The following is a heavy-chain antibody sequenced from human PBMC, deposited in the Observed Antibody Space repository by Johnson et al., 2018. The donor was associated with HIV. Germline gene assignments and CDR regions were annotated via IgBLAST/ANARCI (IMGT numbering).Heavy chain of an antibody. Sequence: QVQLVESGGGVVQPRRSLRLSCAASGFAFSGYALHWVRQAPGKGLEWVAVISYDGSNKYYADSVKGRFTISRDNSKNTLYLQMNSLRAEDTAVYYCARDYGSGWYWAFDIWGQGTMVTVSS. CDR2: ISYDGSNK. CDR3: ARDYGSGWYWAFDI. J-gene: IGHJ3*02. D-gene: IGHD6-19*01. V-gene: IGHV3-30-3*01. CDR1: GFAFSGYA.